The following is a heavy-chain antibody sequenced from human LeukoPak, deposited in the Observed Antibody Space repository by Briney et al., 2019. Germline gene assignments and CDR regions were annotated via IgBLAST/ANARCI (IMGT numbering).Heavy chain of an antibody. V-gene: IGHV4-39*01. D-gene: IGHD4-23*01. CDR3: ANSANYGGNSGYFDY. CDR1: GGSISSSSYY. J-gene: IGHJ4*02. CDR2: IYYSGST. Sequence: SETLSLTCTVSGGSISSSSYYWGWIRQPPGKGLEWIGSIYYSGSTYYNPSHKSRVSISVDTSKNQFSLKLSSVTAADTAVYYCANSANYGGNSGYFDYWGQGTLVTVSS.